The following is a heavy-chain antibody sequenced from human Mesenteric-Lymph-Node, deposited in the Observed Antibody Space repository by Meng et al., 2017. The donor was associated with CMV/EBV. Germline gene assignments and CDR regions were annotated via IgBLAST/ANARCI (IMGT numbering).Heavy chain of an antibody. Sequence: ASVKVSCKASGYTFTGYYMHWVRQAPGQGLEWMGWINPNSGDTNYAQKFQGRVTMTRNTSISTAYMELSSLRSEDTAVYYCARLITEIVPAPTYYFHSWGQGALVTVSS. CDR3: ARLITEIVPAPTYYFHS. CDR2: INPNSGDT. D-gene: IGHD2-2*01. V-gene: IGHV1-2*02. J-gene: IGHJ4*02. CDR1: GYTFTGYY.